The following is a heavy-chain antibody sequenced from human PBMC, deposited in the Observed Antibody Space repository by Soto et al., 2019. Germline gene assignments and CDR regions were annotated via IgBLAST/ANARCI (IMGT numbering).Heavy chain of an antibody. CDR1: GDTFSSYT. J-gene: IGHJ6*02. Sequence: SVKVSCKASGDTFSSYTISWVRQAPGQGLEWMGRIIPIFGTANYAQKFQGRVTITADESTSTAYMELSSLRSEDTAVYYCARGNDIVVVVAAIGALDYYGMDVWGQGTTVTVSS. CDR2: IIPIFGTA. CDR3: ARGNDIVVVVAAIGALDYYGMDV. V-gene: IGHV1-69*13. D-gene: IGHD2-15*01.